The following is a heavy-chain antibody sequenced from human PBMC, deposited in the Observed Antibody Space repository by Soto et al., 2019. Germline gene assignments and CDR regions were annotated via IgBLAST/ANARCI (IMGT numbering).Heavy chain of an antibody. V-gene: IGHV3-33*01. CDR2: IWYDGSNK. Sequence: QVQLVESGGGVVQPGRSLRLSCAASGFTFGSYGMHWVRQAPGKGLEWVAVIWYDGSNKYYADSVKGRFTISRDNSKNTLYLQMNSLRAEDTAVYYCAAVKYYDFMGAFDYWGQGTLVTVSS. CDR1: GFTFGSYG. J-gene: IGHJ4*02. D-gene: IGHD3-3*01. CDR3: AAVKYYDFMGAFDY.